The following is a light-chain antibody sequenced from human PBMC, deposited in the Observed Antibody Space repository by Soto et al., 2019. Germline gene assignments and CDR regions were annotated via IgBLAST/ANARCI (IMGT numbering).Light chain of an antibody. Sequence: QSVLTQPASVSGSPGQSITISCTGTSSDVGAYNYVSWYQQHPGKAPKLMIYEVTNRPSGVSNRFSGSKSGNTASLTISGLQAEDEADYYCSSYTSSRTWVFGRGTEVTVL. J-gene: IGLJ3*02. V-gene: IGLV2-14*01. CDR2: EVT. CDR1: SSDVGAYNY. CDR3: SSYTSSRTWV.